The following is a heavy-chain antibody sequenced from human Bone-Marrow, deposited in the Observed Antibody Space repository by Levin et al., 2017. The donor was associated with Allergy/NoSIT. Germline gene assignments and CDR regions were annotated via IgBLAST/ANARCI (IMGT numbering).Heavy chain of an antibody. CDR3: AGGLPYGSGSYYFDN. CDR1: GESFGGYY. Sequence: SQTLSLTCAVYGESFGGYYWSWVRQSPGKGLVWVGEIHHTGRTNYNPSLESRLTMSVDTSKNQFSLNLKSVTAADTAVYYCAGGLPYGSGSYYFDNWGQGTLVTVSS. CDR2: IHHTGRT. V-gene: IGHV4-34*01. D-gene: IGHD3-10*01. J-gene: IGHJ4*02.